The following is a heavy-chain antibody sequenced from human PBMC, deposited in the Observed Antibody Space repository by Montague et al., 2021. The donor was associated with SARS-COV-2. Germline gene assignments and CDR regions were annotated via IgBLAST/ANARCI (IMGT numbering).Heavy chain of an antibody. J-gene: IGHJ4*02. CDR3: ARIPYGDVI. CDR2: IYSGGST. CDR1: GFTFSSYG. Sequence: SLRLSCAASGFTFSSYGMHWVRQAPGKGLEWVSVIYSGGSTYYADSVKGRFTISRDNSKNTLYLQMNSLRAEDTAVYYCARIPYGDVIWGQGTLVTVSS. D-gene: IGHD2-21*01. V-gene: IGHV3-NL1*01.